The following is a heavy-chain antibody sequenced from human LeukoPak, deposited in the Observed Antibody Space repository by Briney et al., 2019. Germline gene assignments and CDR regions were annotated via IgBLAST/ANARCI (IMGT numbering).Heavy chain of an antibody. V-gene: IGHV1-18*01. CDR2: ISAYNGNT. CDR1: GYTFTSYG. J-gene: IGHJ3*01. CDR3: ARPHVPQGGRRDFDTFDV. Sequence: PKASVKVSCKASGYTFTSYGISWVRQAPGQGLEWMGWISAYNGNTNYAQKLQGRVTMTTDTSTSTAYMELRSLRSEDTAVYYCARPHVPQGGRRDFDTFDVWGQGTMVTVSS. D-gene: IGHD2-15*01.